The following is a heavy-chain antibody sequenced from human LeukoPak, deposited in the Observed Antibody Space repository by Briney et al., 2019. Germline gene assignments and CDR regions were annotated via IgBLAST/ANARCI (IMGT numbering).Heavy chain of an antibody. V-gene: IGHV4-4*07. J-gene: IGHJ4*02. Sequence: SETLSLTCSISGGTFSSNYWGRIRQPAGKGLEWIGQIYSSGNANYNPSLKSRVTISVDKSKNQFFLNLRSVTAADTAVYYCARTLTDFWSAYGHWGQGTLVSVSS. CDR2: IYSSGNA. D-gene: IGHD3-3*01. CDR1: GGTFSSNY. CDR3: ARTLTDFWSAYGH.